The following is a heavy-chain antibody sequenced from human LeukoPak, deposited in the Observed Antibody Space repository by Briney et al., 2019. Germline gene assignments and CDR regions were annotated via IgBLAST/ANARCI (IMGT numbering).Heavy chain of an antibody. V-gene: IGHV1-2*02. CDR3: ARAFESWFFGWDVDSSGSHDAFDI. CDR1: GYTFTGYY. Sequence: ASVTVSCKASGYTFTGYYIHWVRQAPGQGLEWMGCINPNSGGTNYAQKFQGRVTMTRDTSISTAYMELSRLRSDDTAVYYCARAFESWFFGWDVDSSGSHDAFDIWGQGTMVTVSS. J-gene: IGHJ3*02. CDR2: INPNSGGT. D-gene: IGHD3-22*01.